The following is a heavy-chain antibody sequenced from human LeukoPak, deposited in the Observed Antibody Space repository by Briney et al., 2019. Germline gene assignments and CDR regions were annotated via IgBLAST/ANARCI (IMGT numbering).Heavy chain of an antibody. D-gene: IGHD3-3*01. CDR3: ARGLMEYYDFWSGSSFDY. V-gene: IGHV4-61*02. J-gene: IGHJ4*02. CDR2: IYTSGCT. CDR1: GGSISSGSYY. Sequence: SETLSLTCTVSGGSISSGSYYWSWIRQPAGKGLEWIGRIYTSGCTNYNPSLKSRVTISVDTSKNQFSLKLSSVTAADTAVYYCARGLMEYYDFWSGSSFDYWGQGTLVTVSS.